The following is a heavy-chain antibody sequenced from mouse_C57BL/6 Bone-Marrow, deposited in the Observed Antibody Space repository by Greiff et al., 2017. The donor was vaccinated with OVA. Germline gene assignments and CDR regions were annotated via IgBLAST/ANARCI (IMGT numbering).Heavy chain of an antibody. CDR2: INPINGGT. CDR3: ASITTVVFDY. V-gene: IGHV1-26*01. Sequence: EVQLQQSGPELVKPGASVKISCKASGYTFTDYYMNWVKQSHGKSLEWIGDINPINGGTSYNQKFKGKATLTVDKSSSTAYMELRSLTSEDSAVYYCASITTVVFDYWGQGTTLTVSS. J-gene: IGHJ2*01. CDR1: GYTFTDYY. D-gene: IGHD1-1*01.